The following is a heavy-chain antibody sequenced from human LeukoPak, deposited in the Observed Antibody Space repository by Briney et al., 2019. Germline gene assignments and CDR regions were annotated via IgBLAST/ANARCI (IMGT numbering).Heavy chain of an antibody. Sequence: DPSETLSLTCTVSGGSISSGVYYWTWIRQPPGKGLEWIGSIYYSGSTYYNPSLKSRVTISVDTSKNQFSLKLSSVTAADTAVYYCARSFSSKYAAAGTGWFDPWGQGTLVTVSS. D-gene: IGHD6-13*01. CDR3: ARSFSSKYAAAGTGWFDP. CDR1: GGSISSGVYY. CDR2: IYYSGST. V-gene: IGHV4-39*01. J-gene: IGHJ5*02.